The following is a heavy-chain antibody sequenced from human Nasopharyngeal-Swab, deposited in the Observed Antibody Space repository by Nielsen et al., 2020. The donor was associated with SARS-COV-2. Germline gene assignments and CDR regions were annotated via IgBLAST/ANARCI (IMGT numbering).Heavy chain of an antibody. Sequence: ETLSLTCTVSGGSILSSTYYWGWIRQPPGKGLEWVSAISGGGGDTHYADSVKGRFTISRDNSKNTLYLQMKSLRAEDTAVYYCARMKKWLVFSDGMDVWGQGTTVTVSS. CDR2: ISGGGGDT. V-gene: IGHV3-23*01. CDR1: GGSILSSTYY. D-gene: IGHD6-19*01. J-gene: IGHJ6*02. CDR3: ARMKKWLVFSDGMDV.